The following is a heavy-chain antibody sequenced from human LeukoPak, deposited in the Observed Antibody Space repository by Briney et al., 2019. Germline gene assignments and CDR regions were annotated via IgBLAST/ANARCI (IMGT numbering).Heavy chain of an antibody. Sequence: PSQTLSLTCTVSGGSISSGDYYWSWIHQPPGKGLEWIGYIYYSGSTYYNPSLKSRVTISVDTSKNQFSLKLSSVTAADTAVYYCARSDELGLLDPWDQGTLVTVSS. CDR1: GGSISSGDYY. CDR2: IYYSGST. CDR3: ARSDELGLLDP. V-gene: IGHV4-30-4*08. J-gene: IGHJ5*02. D-gene: IGHD7-27*01.